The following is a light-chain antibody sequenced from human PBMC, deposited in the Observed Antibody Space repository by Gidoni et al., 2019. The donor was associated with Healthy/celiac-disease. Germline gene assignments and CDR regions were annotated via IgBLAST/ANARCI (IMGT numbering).Light chain of an antibody. Sequence: EIVMTQSPATLSVSPGERATISCRASQRVSRNLACYQQKPGQPPRLLIHGASTRATGIPARFSGSGSGTEFTLTISSLLSEDFAVYYCQQYNNWLTFGGGTKVEIK. J-gene: IGKJ4*01. CDR3: QQYNNWLT. CDR1: QRVSRN. CDR2: GAS. V-gene: IGKV3-15*01.